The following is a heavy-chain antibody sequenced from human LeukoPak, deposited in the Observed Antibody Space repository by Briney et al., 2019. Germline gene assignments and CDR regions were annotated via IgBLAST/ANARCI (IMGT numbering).Heavy chain of an antibody. CDR2: INHSGST. J-gene: IGHJ5*02. D-gene: IGHD3-3*01. CDR3: ASKILESLNWFDP. V-gene: IGHV4-34*01. Sequence: SETLSLTCAVYGGSFSGYYWSWIRQPPGKGLEWIGEINHSGSTNHNPSLKSRVTISVDTSKNQFSRKLTSATAADTAVYYCASKILESLNWFDPWGQGTLVTVSS. CDR1: GGSFSGYY.